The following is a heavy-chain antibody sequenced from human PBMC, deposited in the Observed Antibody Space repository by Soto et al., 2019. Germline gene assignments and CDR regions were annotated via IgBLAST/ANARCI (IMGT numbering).Heavy chain of an antibody. Sequence: PSETVSLTCTVSGGCISSYYWSWIRQPPGKGLEWIGYIYYSGSTNYNPSLKSRVTISVDTSKNQFSLKLSSVTAADTAVYYCGGGGKGGGTSCKSCYYYYYMDVWGKGTTVTVSS. CDR3: GGGGKGGGTSCKSCYYYYYMDV. CDR1: GGCISSYY. CDR2: IYYSGST. V-gene: IGHV4-59*01. J-gene: IGHJ6*03. D-gene: IGHD2-15*01.